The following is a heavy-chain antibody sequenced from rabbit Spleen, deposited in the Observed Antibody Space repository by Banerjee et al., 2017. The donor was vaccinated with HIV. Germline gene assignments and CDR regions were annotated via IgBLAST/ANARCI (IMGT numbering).Heavy chain of an antibody. CDR1: GFSFSGSYW. J-gene: IGHJ6*01. CDR3: ARDSGSSFSSYGMDL. D-gene: IGHD8-1*01. Sequence: QEQLEESGGDLVKPEGSLTLTCTASGFSFSGSYWICWVRQAPGKGLEWIACIDSGSSGFTYFASWAKGRFTISKTSSTTVTLQMTSLTAADTATYFCARDSGSSFSSYGMDLWGPGTLVTVS. V-gene: IGHV1S45*01. CDR2: IDSGSSGFT.